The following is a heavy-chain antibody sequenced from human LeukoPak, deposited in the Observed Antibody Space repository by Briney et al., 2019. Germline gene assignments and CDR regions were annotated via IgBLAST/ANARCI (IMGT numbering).Heavy chain of an antibody. Sequence: GSLRLSCAASGFTFINYWMHWVRQAPGEGLVWVSHINNDGSTTTYADSVKGRSTISRDNAKNTLYLHVNSLRAEDTAVYYCARGGFCSGADCRGSFDYWGQGSLVTVSS. V-gene: IGHV3-74*01. CDR1: GFTFINYW. CDR2: INNDGSTT. CDR3: ARGGFCSGADCRGSFDY. J-gene: IGHJ4*02. D-gene: IGHD2-15*01.